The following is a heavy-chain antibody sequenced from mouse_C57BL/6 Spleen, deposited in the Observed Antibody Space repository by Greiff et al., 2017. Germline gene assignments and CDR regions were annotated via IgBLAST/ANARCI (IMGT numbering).Heavy chain of an antibody. CDR1: GYTFTSYW. CDR3: ARSNYSNRWYFDV. CDR2: INPSSGYT. J-gene: IGHJ1*03. Sequence: VQLQQSGAELAKPGASVKLSCKASGYTFTSYWMHWVKQRPGQGLEWIGYINPSSGYTKYNQKFKDKATLTADKSSSTAYMQLSSLTYEDSAVYYCARSNYSNRWYFDVWGTGTTVTVSS. V-gene: IGHV1-7*01. D-gene: IGHD2-5*01.